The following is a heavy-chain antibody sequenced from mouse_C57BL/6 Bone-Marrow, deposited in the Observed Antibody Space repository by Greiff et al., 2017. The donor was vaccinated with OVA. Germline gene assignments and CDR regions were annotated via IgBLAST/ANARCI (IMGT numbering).Heavy chain of an antibody. CDR3: ARRGEYYGSIWFAY. J-gene: IGHJ3*01. CDR1: GFSLTSYS. CDR2: IWSGGST. V-gene: IGHV2-2*02. D-gene: IGHD1-1*01. Sequence: VKLVESGPGLVQPSQSLSITCTVSGFSLTSYSVHWVRQSPGKGLEWLGVIWSGGSTDYNAAFISRLSISKDNSKSQVFFKMNSLQANDTAIYYWARRGEYYGSIWFAYWGQGTLVTVSA.